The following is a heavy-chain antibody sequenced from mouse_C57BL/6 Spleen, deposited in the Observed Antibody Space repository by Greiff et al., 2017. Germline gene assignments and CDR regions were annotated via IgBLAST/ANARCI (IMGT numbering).Heavy chain of an antibody. V-gene: IGHV8-12*01. Sequence: QVTLKESGPGILQSSQTLSLTCSFSGFSLSTSGMGVSWIRQPSGKGLEWLAHIYWDDDKRYNPSLKSRLTIPKDTSRNQLFLKITSVDTADTATYYCARSSYYSNSYYFDYWGQGTTLTVSS. J-gene: IGHJ2*01. CDR1: GFSLSTSGMG. D-gene: IGHD2-5*01. CDR3: ARSSYYSNSYYFDY. CDR2: IYWDDDK.